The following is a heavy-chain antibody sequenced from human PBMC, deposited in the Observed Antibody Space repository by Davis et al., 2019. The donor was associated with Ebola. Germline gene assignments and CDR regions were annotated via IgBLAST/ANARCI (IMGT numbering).Heavy chain of an antibody. Sequence: GESLKISCKTSGYSFTNYWIGWVRPMPGKALEWMGIIYPGDSDTRYGPSFQGQITISADKSISTAYLQWHSLKASDTAMYYCARHTIFGVVEDYWGQGTLVTVSS. CDR1: GYSFTNYW. CDR2: IYPGDSDT. D-gene: IGHD3-3*01. V-gene: IGHV5-51*01. J-gene: IGHJ4*02. CDR3: ARHTIFGVVEDY.